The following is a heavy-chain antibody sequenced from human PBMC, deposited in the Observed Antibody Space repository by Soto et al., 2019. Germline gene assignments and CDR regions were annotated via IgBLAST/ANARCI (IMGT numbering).Heavy chain of an antibody. CDR3: VRDRVGVSSNRFYS. CDR2: IYNSGST. Sequence: PSETLSLTCTVSGGSISGHYGTWIRQPPGKGLEWIGYIYNSGSTSYNPALKSRVTTSLDTSKNQFSLQLTSVTAADTAVYYCVRDRVGVSSNRFYSWGRGTLVTVSS. D-gene: IGHD1-26*01. J-gene: IGHJ4*02. CDR1: GGSISGHY. V-gene: IGHV4-59*11.